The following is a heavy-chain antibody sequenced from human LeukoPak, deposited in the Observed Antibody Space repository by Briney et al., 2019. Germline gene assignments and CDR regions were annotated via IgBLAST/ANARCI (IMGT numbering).Heavy chain of an antibody. CDR1: GGSFSGYY. Sequence: PSETLSLTCAVYGGSFSGYYWSWIRHPPGKGLEWIGEINHSGSTNYNPSLKSRVTISVDTSKNQFSLKLSSVTAADTAVYYCARGRGPFDPWGQGTLVTVSS. CDR3: ARGRGPFDP. J-gene: IGHJ5*02. D-gene: IGHD1-26*01. V-gene: IGHV4-34*01. CDR2: INHSGST.